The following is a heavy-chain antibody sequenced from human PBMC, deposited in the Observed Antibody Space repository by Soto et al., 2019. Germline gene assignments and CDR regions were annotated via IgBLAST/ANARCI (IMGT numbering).Heavy chain of an antibody. V-gene: IGHV2-5*02. CDR3: AHSQSYSLILTGPPFDY. Sequence: SGPTLVNPTQTRTLTCTFSGFSLSTSGVGVGWIRQPPGKALEWLALIYWDDDKRYSPSLKSRLTITKDTSKNQVVLTRTNMAPVDSATYYSAHSQSYSLILTGPPFDYWGQGTLVTVSS. CDR2: IYWDDDK. D-gene: IGHD3-9*01. J-gene: IGHJ4*02. CDR1: GFSLSTSGVG.